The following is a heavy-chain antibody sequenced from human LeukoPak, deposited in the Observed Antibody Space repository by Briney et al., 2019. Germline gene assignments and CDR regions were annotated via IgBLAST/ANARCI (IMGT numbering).Heavy chain of an antibody. CDR2: IRYDGSNK. Sequence: GGSLRLSCAASGFTFSSYGMHWVRQAPGKGLEWVAFIRYDGSNKYYADSVKGRFTISRDNSKNTLFLQMNSLRAEDTAVYYCARSLFNYYDSTGYIDYWGQGTLVTVSS. CDR3: ARSLFNYYDSTGYIDY. D-gene: IGHD3-22*01. V-gene: IGHV3-30*02. CDR1: GFTFSSYG. J-gene: IGHJ4*02.